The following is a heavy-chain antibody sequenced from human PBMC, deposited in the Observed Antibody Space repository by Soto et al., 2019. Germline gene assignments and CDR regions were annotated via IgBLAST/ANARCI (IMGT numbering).Heavy chain of an antibody. J-gene: IGHJ6*02. D-gene: IGHD5-18*01. CDR3: ARGKEGIQLCFSIPPHRPSGPVMAF. V-gene: IGHV4-34*01. CDR2: INHSGST. Sequence: SETLSLTCAVYGGSFRGYYWGGIRQPPGKGLEWIGEINHSGSTNYNPSLKSRVTISVDTSKNQFSLKLSSVTAADTAVYYCARGKEGIQLCFSIPPHRPSGPVMAFGGQGTTVTFPS. CDR1: GGSFRGYY.